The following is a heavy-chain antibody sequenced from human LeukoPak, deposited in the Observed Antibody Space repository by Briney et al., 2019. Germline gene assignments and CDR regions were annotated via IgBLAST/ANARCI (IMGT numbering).Heavy chain of an antibody. CDR3: ARTDRYCSSTSCYGAEEGFDY. CDR2: IIPILGIA. J-gene: IGHJ4*02. CDR1: GGTFTSYA. V-gene: IGHV1-69*10. D-gene: IGHD2-2*01. Sequence: GASVKVSCKASGGTFTSYAISWVRQAPGQGLEWMGRIIPILGIANYAQKFQGRVTITADKSTSTAYMELSSLRSEDTAVYYCARTDRYCSSTSCYGAEEGFDYWGQGTLVTVSS.